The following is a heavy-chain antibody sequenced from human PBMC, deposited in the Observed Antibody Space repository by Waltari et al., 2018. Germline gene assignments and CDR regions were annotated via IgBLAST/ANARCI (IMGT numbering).Heavy chain of an antibody. D-gene: IGHD2-8*01. V-gene: IGHV1-18*01. J-gene: IGHJ6*02. Sequence: QVQLVQSGAEVKKPGASVKVSCKASGYTFTSYGISWVRQAPGQGLEWMGWISAYNGNTNYAQKLQGRVTMTTDTSTSTAYMELRSLRSDDTAVYYCAREGGCTNGVCYISPAYYYYGMDVWGQGTTVTVSS. CDR3: AREGGCTNGVCYISPAYYYYGMDV. CDR2: ISAYNGNT. CDR1: GYTFTSYG.